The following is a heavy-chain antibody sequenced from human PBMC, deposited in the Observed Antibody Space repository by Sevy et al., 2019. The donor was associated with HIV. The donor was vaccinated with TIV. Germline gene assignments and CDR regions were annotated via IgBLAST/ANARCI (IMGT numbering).Heavy chain of an antibody. V-gene: IGHV4-39*01. CDR3: ARQGTTCPLYFDY. CDR2: IYHSGSI. J-gene: IGHJ4*02. CDR1: GGSISTSTYY. Sequence: SETLSLTCTVSGGSISTSTYYWGRLRQPPGKGLEWIGSIYHSGSIYYNPSLKSRSTTSINTSKNQFAQKLSPVAAADTAVYYCARQGTTCPLYFDYWGQGTLVTVSS.